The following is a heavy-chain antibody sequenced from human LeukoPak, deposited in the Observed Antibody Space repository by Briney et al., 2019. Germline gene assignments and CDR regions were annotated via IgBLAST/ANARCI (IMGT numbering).Heavy chain of an antibody. CDR2: ISSSSTI. J-gene: IGHJ3*02. CDR3: ARYCSGGSCSHDTFDI. Sequence: GGSLRLSCAASGFTFSSYSMNWVRQAPGKGLEWVSYISSSSTIYYADSVKGRFTISRDNAKNTVYLQMNSLRADDTAVYYCARYCSGGSCSHDTFDIWGQGTMVTVSS. V-gene: IGHV3-48*01. CDR1: GFTFSSYS. D-gene: IGHD2-15*01.